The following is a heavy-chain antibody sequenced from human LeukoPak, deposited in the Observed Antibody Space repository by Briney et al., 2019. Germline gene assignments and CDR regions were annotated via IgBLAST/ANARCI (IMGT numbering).Heavy chain of an antibody. J-gene: IGHJ4*02. CDR1: GFTFSSYS. V-gene: IGHV3-21*01. CDR3: ARTGQSGYFDY. D-gene: IGHD3-3*01. CDR2: ITSSIGSP. Sequence: RGSLRLSCAASGFTFSSYSMNWVRQAPGKGLEWVSCITSSIGSPNYAHTLKGRFTTSRDNPKTSLYMQRNSLRAEDTAVYYCARTGQSGYFDYWGQGTLVTVSS.